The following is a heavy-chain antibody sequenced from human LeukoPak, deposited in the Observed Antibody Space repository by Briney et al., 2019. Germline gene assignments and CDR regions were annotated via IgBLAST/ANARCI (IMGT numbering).Heavy chain of an antibody. CDR1: GFTFSDYY. V-gene: IGHV3-11*01. CDR2: ISGSGRTI. D-gene: IGHD2-21*01. J-gene: IGHJ4*02. CDR3: AIEVRYYFDY. Sequence: GGSLRLSCAASGFTFSDYYMSWIRQAPGQGLEWVSYISGSGRTIYYADSVKGRFTISRDNAKNSLYLQMNSLRAEDTAVYYCAIEVRYYFDYWGQGTLVTVSS.